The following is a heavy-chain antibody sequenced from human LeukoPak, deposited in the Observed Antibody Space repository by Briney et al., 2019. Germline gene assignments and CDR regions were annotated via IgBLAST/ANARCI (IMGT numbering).Heavy chain of an antibody. Sequence: PSQTLSLTCAVSGGSISSGGYSWSWIRQPPGKGLEWIGYIYHSGSTNYNPSLKSRVTISVDTSKNQFSLKLSSVTAADTAVYYCARGEIRIAVAAPPNWFDPWGQGTLVTVSS. V-gene: IGHV4-30-2*01. CDR1: GGSISSGGYS. J-gene: IGHJ5*02. D-gene: IGHD6-19*01. CDR3: ARGEIRIAVAAPPNWFDP. CDR2: IYHSGST.